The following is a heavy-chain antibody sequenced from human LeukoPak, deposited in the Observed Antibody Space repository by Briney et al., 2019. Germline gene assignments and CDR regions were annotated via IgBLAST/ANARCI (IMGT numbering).Heavy chain of an antibody. V-gene: IGHV5-51*01. CDR2: IYPGDSDT. CDR1: GYSFTSYW. D-gene: IGHD6-13*01. Sequence: GESLKISCKGSGYSFTSYWIGWVRQMPGKGLEWMGIIYPGDSDTRDNPSFQGHVTISADKSISTAYLQWSSLKDSDPALYYCARHLRDTSSSWYGYARLGQTLNWFDPWGQGTLVTVSS. CDR3: ARHLRDTSSSWYGYARLGQTLNWFDP. J-gene: IGHJ5*02.